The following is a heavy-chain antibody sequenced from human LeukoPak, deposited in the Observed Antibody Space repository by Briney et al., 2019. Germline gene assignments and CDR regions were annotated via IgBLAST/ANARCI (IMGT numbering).Heavy chain of an antibody. CDR3: ARRDYAAWFDP. CDR2: VYYSRST. CDR1: GDSITSGAFY. D-gene: IGHD4/OR15-4a*01. J-gene: IGHJ5*02. Sequence: SETLSPTCSVSGDSITSGAFYWAWIRQSPGKGLEWIGNVYYSRSTQYNPSLRGRVSISMDKTKNQFSLNLNSVSVTDTAIYYCARRDYAAWFDPWGQGTLVTVSS. V-gene: IGHV4-39*01.